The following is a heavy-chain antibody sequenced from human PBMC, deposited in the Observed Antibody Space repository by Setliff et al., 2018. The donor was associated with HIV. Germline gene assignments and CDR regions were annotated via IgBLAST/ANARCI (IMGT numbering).Heavy chain of an antibody. CDR2: IDDSGRIR. CDR3: ARPKERIAHGLEH. Sequence: PGGSLRLSCAASGFTFSSYSMNWVRQAPGKGLEWISYIDDSGRIRDYAGSVKGRFTISRDNTKNSLYLLMDSLTVEDTAIYFCARPKERIAHGLEHWGQGAQVTVSS. D-gene: IGHD2-21*01. CDR1: GFTFSSYS. J-gene: IGHJ4*02. V-gene: IGHV3-48*04.